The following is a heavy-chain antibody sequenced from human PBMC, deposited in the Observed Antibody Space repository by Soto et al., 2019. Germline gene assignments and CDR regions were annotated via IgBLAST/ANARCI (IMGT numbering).Heavy chain of an antibody. CDR1: GFTFSGSA. J-gene: IGHJ4*02. CDR2: IRSKANSYAT. Sequence: GGSLRLSCAASGFTFSGSAMHWVRQASGKGLEWVGRIRSKANSYATAYAASVKGRFTISRDDSKNTAYLQMNSLKTEDTAVYYCTVVGATDGYWGQGTLVTVSS. V-gene: IGHV3-73*01. CDR3: TVVGATDGY. D-gene: IGHD1-26*01.